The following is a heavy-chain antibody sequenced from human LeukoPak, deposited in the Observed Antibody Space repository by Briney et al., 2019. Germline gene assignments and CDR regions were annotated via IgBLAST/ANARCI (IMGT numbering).Heavy chain of an antibody. V-gene: IGHV3-23*01. Sequence: GGSLRLSCAASGFTFSTYAMSWVRQIPGKGLEWVSAISGSDDGTYYADSEKGRFTISRDNSRNTLYLQMNTLRAEDTAVYFCAKSPVSSCRGSFCYPFDYWGQGNLVTVSS. CDR2: ISGSDDGT. D-gene: IGHD2-15*01. CDR1: GFTFSTYA. CDR3: AKSPVSSCRGSFCYPFDY. J-gene: IGHJ4*02.